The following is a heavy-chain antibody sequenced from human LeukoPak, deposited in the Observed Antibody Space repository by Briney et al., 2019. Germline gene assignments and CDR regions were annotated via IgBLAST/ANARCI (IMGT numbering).Heavy chain of an antibody. CDR3: ARVPAEVYCTNGVCSGFDP. CDR1: GGSIRSISYY. J-gene: IGHJ5*02. D-gene: IGHD2-8*01. V-gene: IGHV4-39*01. Sequence: SETLSLTCTVSGGSIRSISYYWGWIRQPPGKGLEWIGTIYYSGSTYYNPSLKSRVTISVDTSKNQLSLKLSSVTAGDTAAYYCARVPAEVYCTNGVCSGFDPWGQGTLVTVSS. CDR2: IYYSGST.